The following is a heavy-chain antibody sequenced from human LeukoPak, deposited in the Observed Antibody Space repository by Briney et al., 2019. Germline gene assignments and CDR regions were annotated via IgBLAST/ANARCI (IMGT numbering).Heavy chain of an antibody. CDR3: ARDRHRRYSSRGDAFDI. CDR1: GGSFSVYY. V-gene: IGHV4-34*01. J-gene: IGHJ3*02. D-gene: IGHD6-19*01. Sequence: KSSETLSLTCAVYGGSFSVYYWSWIRQPPGKGLEWIGEINHSGSTNYNPSLKSRVTISVDTSKNQFSLKLSSVTAADTAVYYCARDRHRRYSSRGDAFDIWGQGTMVTVSS. CDR2: INHSGST.